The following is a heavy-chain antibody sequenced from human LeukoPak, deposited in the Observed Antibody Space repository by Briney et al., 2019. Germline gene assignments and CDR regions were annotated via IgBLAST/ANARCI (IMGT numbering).Heavy chain of an antibody. V-gene: IGHV4-34*01. Sequence: SETLSLTCAVYGGSFSGYYWSWIRQPPGKGLEWIGEINHSGSTNYNPSLKSRATISVDTSKNQFSLKLSSVTAADTAVYYCARRRRRDYDGASAKNWFDPWGQGTLVTVSS. J-gene: IGHJ5*02. CDR1: GGSFSGYY. CDR2: INHSGST. CDR3: ARRRRRDYDGASAKNWFDP. D-gene: IGHD4-23*01.